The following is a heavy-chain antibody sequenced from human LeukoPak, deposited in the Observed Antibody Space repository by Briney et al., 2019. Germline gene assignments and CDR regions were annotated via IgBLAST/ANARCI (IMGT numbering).Heavy chain of an antibody. Sequence: SQTLSLTCTVSGGSISSGGYYWSWTRQHPGKGLEWIGYIYYSGSTYYNPSLKSRVTISVDTSKNQFSLKLSSVTAADTAVYYCARDNRYDSSGYDAFDIWGQGTMVTVSS. CDR3: ARDNRYDSSGYDAFDI. V-gene: IGHV4-31*03. D-gene: IGHD3-22*01. CDR2: IYYSGST. J-gene: IGHJ3*02. CDR1: GGSISSGGYY.